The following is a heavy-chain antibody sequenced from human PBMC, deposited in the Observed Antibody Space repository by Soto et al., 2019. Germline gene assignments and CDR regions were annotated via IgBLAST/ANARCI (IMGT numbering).Heavy chain of an antibody. V-gene: IGHV3-23*01. CDR2: ISGTGRVT. CDR3: AKDVHYDIVTGIEYFHH. J-gene: IGHJ1*01. D-gene: IGHD3-9*01. CDR1: EFTFSSYA. Sequence: EVQLLESGGGLVQPGGSLKLSCAASEFTFSSYAMSWVRQAPGKGLEWVSGISGTGRVTNYAESVKGRFTISRDNPKNTLYLQMNSLRAEDTAVYYCAKDVHYDIVTGIEYFHHCGQGTRVTVSS.